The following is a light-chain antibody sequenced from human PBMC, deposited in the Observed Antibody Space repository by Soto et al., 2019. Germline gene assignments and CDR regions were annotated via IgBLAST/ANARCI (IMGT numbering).Light chain of an antibody. V-gene: IGKV1-5*03. J-gene: IGKJ1*01. CDR3: QQYNGT. CDR1: QSISSW. CDR2: KAS. Sequence: DIQMTQSPSTLSASVGDRVTITCRASQSISSWLAWYQQKPGKAPKLLIYKASSLESGVPSRFSGSGSGTEFPLTISSLQPDDFATYYCQQYNGTFGQGTKVEI.